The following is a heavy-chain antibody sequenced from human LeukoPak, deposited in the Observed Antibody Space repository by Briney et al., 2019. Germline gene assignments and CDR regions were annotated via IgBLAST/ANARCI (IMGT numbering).Heavy chain of an antibody. CDR2: IRQDGSEK. D-gene: IGHD2-2*01. J-gene: IGHJ4*02. V-gene: IGHV3-7*01. CDR1: GFTFTNYW. CDR3: ARGLDCRSTSCYLDN. Sequence: GGSLRLSCAASGFTFTNYWMTWVRQAPGKGLEWVANIRQDGSEKFYVDSVKGRFTISGDNAKNSPDLQINSLGAEDTAVYYCARGLDCRSTSCYLDNWGQGTLVTVSS.